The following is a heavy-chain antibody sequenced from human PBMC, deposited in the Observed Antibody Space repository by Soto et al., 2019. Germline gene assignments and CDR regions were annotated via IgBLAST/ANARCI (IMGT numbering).Heavy chain of an antibody. CDR2: ISGSGGST. V-gene: IGHV3-23*01. Sequence: GGSLRLSCAASGFTFSSYAMSWVRQAPGKGLEWVSAISGSGGSTYYADSVKGRFTISRDNSKNTLYLQMNSLRAEDTAVYYCAKGRDRPAAPPSSFDYWGQGTLVTVSS. CDR3: AKGRDRPAAPPSSFDY. CDR1: GFTFSSYA. J-gene: IGHJ4*02. D-gene: IGHD2-2*01.